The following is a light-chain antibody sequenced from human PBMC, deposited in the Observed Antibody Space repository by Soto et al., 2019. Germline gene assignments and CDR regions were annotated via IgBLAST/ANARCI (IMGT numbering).Light chain of an antibody. J-gene: IGLJ1*01. CDR2: EVS. CDR3: ISSAGNNNFV. CDR1: SSDVGGYNY. V-gene: IGLV2-8*01. Sequence: QSALTQPPSASGSPGQSVTISCTGTSSDVGGYNYVSWYQQHPGKAPKHMIYEVSKRASGVPDRFSGSKSGNTASLPGSGLQDEYAADYYCISSAGNNNFVFGPGTKLTVL.